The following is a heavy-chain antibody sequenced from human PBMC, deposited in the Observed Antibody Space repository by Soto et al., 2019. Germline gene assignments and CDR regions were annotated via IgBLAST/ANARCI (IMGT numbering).Heavy chain of an antibody. V-gene: IGHV4-30-2*01. D-gene: IGHD5-12*01. CDR1: GGSISSGGYS. Sequence: SETLSLTCAVSGGSISSGGYSWSWIRQPPGKGLEWIGYIYHSGSTYYNPSLKSRVTISVDRSKNQFSLKLSSVTAADTAVYYCASGNTSGYSSFYYYYGMDVWGQGTTVTVSS. CDR3: ASGNTSGYSSFYYYYGMDV. J-gene: IGHJ6*02. CDR2: IYHSGST.